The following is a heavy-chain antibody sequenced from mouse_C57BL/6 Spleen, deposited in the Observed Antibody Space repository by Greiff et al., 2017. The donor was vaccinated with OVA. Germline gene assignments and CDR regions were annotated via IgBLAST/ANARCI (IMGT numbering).Heavy chain of an antibody. D-gene: IGHD1-1*01. CDR2: IDPSDSYT. CDR1: GYTFTSYW. Sequence: VQLQQPGAELVRPGTSVKLSCKASGYTFTSYWMHWVKQRPGQGLEWIGVIDPSDSYTNYNQKFKGKATLTVDTSSSTAYMQLSSLTSEDSAVYYCARADYGSSPDYWGQGTTLTVSS. CDR3: ARADYGSSPDY. J-gene: IGHJ2*01. V-gene: IGHV1-59*01.